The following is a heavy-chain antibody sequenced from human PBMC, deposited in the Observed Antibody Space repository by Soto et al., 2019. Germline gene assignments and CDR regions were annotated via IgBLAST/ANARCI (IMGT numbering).Heavy chain of an antibody. Sequence: PGGSLRLSCAASGFTFSGSAMHWVRQASGKGLEWVGRIRSKTNSYATAYAASVKGRITISRDDSKDTAYLQMNSLKTEDTAVYYCKRDLITYYDSIGSASWYVIWGQATLVTVSS. CDR2: IRSKTNSYAT. CDR3: KRDLITYYDSIGSASWYVI. J-gene: IGHJ1*01. CDR1: GFTFSGSA. D-gene: IGHD3-22*01. V-gene: IGHV3-73*01.